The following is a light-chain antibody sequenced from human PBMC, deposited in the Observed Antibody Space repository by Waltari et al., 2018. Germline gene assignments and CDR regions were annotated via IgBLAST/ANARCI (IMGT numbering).Light chain of an antibody. Sequence: QSALTQPPSVSGSPGQSVTISCTGTSSDVGSYNRVSWYQQPPDTAPKLIIYEVSYRPPGGPGRVSGSTPANTAVLTISGLQAEDEADYFCSSYTSSSTWVFGTGTKVTVL. CDR1: SSDVGSYNR. V-gene: IGLV2-18*02. J-gene: IGLJ1*01. CDR2: EVS. CDR3: SSYTSSSTWV.